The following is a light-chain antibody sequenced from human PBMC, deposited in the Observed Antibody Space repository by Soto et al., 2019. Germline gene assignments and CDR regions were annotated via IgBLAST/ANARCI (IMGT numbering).Light chain of an antibody. CDR1: QSVSIK. J-gene: IGKJ5*01. CDR2: DTS. CDR3: QQYKSWPPIT. Sequence: EIVMTQSPATLSVSPGXSAALSCRASQSVSIKLAWYQQKPGQAPRLLIYDTSTRATGIPARFSGSGSGTEFTLTISSLQSEDFAVYYCQQYKSWPPITFGQGTRLGIK. V-gene: IGKV3-15*01.